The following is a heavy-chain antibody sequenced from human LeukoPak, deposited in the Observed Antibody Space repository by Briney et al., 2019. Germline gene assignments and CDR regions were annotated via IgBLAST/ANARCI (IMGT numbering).Heavy chain of an antibody. V-gene: IGHV3-23*01. D-gene: IGHD5-18*01. CDR1: GFTFDEYG. Sequence: GGSLRLSCAASGFTFDEYGMSWVRQGPGKGLEWVSGISGSGGSTYYADSVKGRFTISRDNSKNTLYLEMNSLSAEDTAVYYCAKLFRSAMVSGDYWGQGTLVTVSS. CDR3: AKLFRSAMVSGDY. CDR2: ISGSGGST. J-gene: IGHJ4*02.